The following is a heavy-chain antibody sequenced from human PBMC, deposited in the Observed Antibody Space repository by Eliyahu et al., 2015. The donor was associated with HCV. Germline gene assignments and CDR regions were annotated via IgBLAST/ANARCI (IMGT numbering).Heavy chain of an antibody. J-gene: IGHJ4*02. CDR2: VWYDGNKK. V-gene: IGHV3-33*01. Sequence: QVQLVESGGGVVQPGRSLXLSXXASGFTFSHYGIHWVRQAPGKGLEWVAVVWYDGNKKSYAESVKGRFTISKDNSMNTVHLQMDGLRGEDTAIYYCAREDSPKGLGRYEYWGQGTLVTVSS. CDR1: GFTFSHYG. D-gene: IGHD1-26*01. CDR3: AREDSPKGLGRYEY.